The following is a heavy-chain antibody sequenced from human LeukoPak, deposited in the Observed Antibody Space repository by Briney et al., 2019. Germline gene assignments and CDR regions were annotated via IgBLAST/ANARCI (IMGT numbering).Heavy chain of an antibody. J-gene: IGHJ6*02. V-gene: IGHV4-30-4*01. CDR3: ARDRGSSSWFYYYYGMDV. CDR1: GGSISSGDYY. D-gene: IGHD6-13*01. Sequence: SETLSLTCTVSGGSISSGDYYWSWIRQPPGTGLEWIGYIYYSGSTYYNPSLKSRVTISVDTSKNQFSLKLSSVTAADTAVYYCARDRGSSSWFYYYYGMDVWGQGTTVTVSS. CDR2: IYYSGST.